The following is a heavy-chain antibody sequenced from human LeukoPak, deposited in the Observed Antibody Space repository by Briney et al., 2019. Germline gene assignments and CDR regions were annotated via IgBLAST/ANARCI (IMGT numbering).Heavy chain of an antibody. CDR2: INPNSGGT. Sequence: ASVKVSCKASGYTFTSYGISWVRQAPGQGLEWMGWINPNSGGTNYAQKFQGRVTVTRDTSISTAYMDLSRLRSDDTAVYYCARGSIVGATFDYFDYWGQGTLVTVSS. CDR1: GYTFTSYG. CDR3: ARGSIVGATFDYFDY. V-gene: IGHV1-2*02. J-gene: IGHJ4*02. D-gene: IGHD1-26*01.